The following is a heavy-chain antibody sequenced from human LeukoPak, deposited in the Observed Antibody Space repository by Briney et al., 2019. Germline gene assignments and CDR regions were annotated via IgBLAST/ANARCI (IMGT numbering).Heavy chain of an antibody. CDR2: TYQRSKWYN. Sequence: SQTLSLTCAISGDSVSINSAAWNWTRQSPSRGLEWLGRTYQRSKWYNDYAVSVKSRITINPDISKNQFSLQLNSVTPGDTAVYYCARSPSPYSSGWYFDYWGQGTLVTVSS. J-gene: IGHJ4*02. CDR1: GDSVSINSAA. V-gene: IGHV6-1*01. CDR3: ARSPSPYSSGWYFDY. D-gene: IGHD6-19*01.